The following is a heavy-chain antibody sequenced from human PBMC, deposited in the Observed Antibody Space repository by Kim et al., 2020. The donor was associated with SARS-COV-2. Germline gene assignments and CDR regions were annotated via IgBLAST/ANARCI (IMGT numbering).Heavy chain of an antibody. CDR2: INHSGST. CDR1: GGSFSGYY. CDR3: ARGRKQQLARTGWYFDL. J-gene: IGHJ2*01. V-gene: IGHV4-34*01. Sequence: SETLSLTCAVYGGSFSGYYWSWIRQPPGKGLEWIGEINHSGSTNYNPSLKSRVTISVDTSKNQFSLKLSSVTAADTAVYYCARGRKQQLARTGWYFDLWGRGTLVTVSS. D-gene: IGHD6-13*01.